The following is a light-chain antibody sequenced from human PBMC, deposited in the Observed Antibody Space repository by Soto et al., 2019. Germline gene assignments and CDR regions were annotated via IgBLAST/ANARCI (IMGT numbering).Light chain of an antibody. CDR1: QSVDSSY. J-gene: IGKJ2*01. CDR2: GAS. V-gene: IGKV3-20*01. Sequence: EIVWTQSPGTLSLSPGERATLSCRASQSVDSSYLAWYHQRPGQAPRLLIYGASSRATGIPDRFSGSGSGTDFTLTISRLEPEDFAVYYCQRSGTSPPYIFGAGTRLDIK. CDR3: QRSGTSPPYI.